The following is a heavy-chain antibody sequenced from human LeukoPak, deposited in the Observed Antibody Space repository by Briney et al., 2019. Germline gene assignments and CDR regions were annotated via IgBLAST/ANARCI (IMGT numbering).Heavy chain of an antibody. CDR1: GFTFSTSW. V-gene: IGHV3-74*01. J-gene: IGHJ4*02. Sequence: GGSLRLSCAASGFTFSTSWMHWVRQVPGKGLVWVSRINPDGSITNYADSVKGRFTISRDNTKNTLYLQMNSLRAEDTAVYYCARGLNYGSGSTLEGFWGQGTLVTVYS. CDR2: INPDGSIT. CDR3: ARGLNYGSGSTLEGF. D-gene: IGHD3-10*01.